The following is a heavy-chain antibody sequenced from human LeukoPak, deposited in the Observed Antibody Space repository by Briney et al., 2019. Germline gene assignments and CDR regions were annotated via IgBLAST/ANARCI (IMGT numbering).Heavy chain of an antibody. D-gene: IGHD6-13*01. V-gene: IGHV4-59*01. Sequence: SDTLSLTCTGSDVSISTYFGNWIPQAPGKGLEWFGYIYYSGSTNYNPSLKSRVTMSVDTSRNQFSLKLSSVTAADTAVYYCASSPHPQIIAAAGTRTRRDFDYWGQGTLVTVSS. CDR1: DVSISTYF. CDR2: IYYSGST. J-gene: IGHJ4*02. CDR3: ASSPHPQIIAAAGTRTRRDFDY.